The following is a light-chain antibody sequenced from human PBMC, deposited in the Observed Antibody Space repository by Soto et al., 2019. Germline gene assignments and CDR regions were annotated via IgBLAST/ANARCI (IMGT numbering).Light chain of an antibody. J-gene: IGKJ1*01. CDR1: QSVNNN. CDR3: HQYNDGPGGT. Sequence: EIILTQSPASLSVSPGERATLSCRASQSVNNNLAWYQQKRGQAPRLLIYGASTRATGIPGRFRGSGSGTEFTLTITSLQSEDFAVYFCHQYNDGPGGTFGQGTKVGIK. CDR2: GAS. V-gene: IGKV3-15*01.